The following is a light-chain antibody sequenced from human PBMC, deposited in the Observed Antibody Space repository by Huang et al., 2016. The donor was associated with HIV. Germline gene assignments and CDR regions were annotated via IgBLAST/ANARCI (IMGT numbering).Light chain of an antibody. CDR1: QDINNF. CDR2: AAS. CDR3: QQYDIHPLT. V-gene: IGKV1-8*01. J-gene: IGKJ3*01. Sequence: IRMTQSPSSLSASTGDRVTITCRASQDINNFLAWYQQRPGSVPKLLIYAASTLQSGVPSRFSGNGSGTDFTLTIGSLHSEDVATYYCQQYDIHPLTFGPGTRVDMK.